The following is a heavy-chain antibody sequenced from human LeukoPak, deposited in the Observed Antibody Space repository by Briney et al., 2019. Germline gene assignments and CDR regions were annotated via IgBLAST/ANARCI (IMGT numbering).Heavy chain of an antibody. Sequence: GGSLRLSCAASGFTFSSYTMNWVRQAPGKGLEWLSYITTSGSHIYHADSVKGRFTISRDNAKNSLYLQMNSLRDEDTAVYFCVRDIRYAFDVWGQGTVDTVSS. J-gene: IGHJ3*01. CDR3: VRDIRYAFDV. V-gene: IGHV3-48*02. CDR2: ITTSGSHI. CDR1: GFTFSSYT.